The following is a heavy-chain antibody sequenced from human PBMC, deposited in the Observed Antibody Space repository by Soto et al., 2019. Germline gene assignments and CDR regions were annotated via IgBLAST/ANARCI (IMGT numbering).Heavy chain of an antibody. CDR3: EGWSSYYNIDV. CDR2: IWYDGSNK. CDR1: GFTFSSYG. J-gene: IGHJ6*02. D-gene: IGHD3-3*01. Sequence: GGSLRLSCAASGFTFSSYGMHWVRQAPGKGLEWVAVIWYDGSNKYYADSVKGRFTMSLDTSKKQFSLKLNSVTAADTAVYYCEGWSSYYNIDVWGQGITVTVSS. V-gene: IGHV3-33*01.